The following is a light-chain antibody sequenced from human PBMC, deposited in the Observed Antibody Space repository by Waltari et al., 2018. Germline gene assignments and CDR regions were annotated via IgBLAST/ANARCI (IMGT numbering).Light chain of an antibody. CDR1: QTLLHRDGKTY. J-gene: IGKJ2*01. CDR2: EVS. V-gene: IGKV2D-29*01. CDR3: MHSILLPYT. Sequence: DIVMTQAPLSLSVTPGQPASISCKSSQTLLHRDGKTYLSWLLQKPGQPPQLLIYEVSNRFSGVPERLSGSGSGADFTLEISRVEAEDVGVYYCMHSILLPYTFGQGTKLEI.